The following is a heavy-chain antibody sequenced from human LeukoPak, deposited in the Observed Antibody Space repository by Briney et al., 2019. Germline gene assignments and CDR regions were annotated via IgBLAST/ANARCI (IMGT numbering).Heavy chain of an antibody. J-gene: IGHJ4*02. CDR1: GFTFSSYE. CDR3: ARDRDRWLQGQFDY. CDR2: ISSSGSTI. D-gene: IGHD5-24*01. V-gene: IGHV3-48*03. Sequence: GGSLRLSCAASGFTFSSYEMNWVRQAPGKGLEWVSYISSSGSTIYYADSVKGRFTISRDNAKNSLYLQMNSLRAEDTAVYYCARDRDRWLQGQFDYWGQGTLVTVSS.